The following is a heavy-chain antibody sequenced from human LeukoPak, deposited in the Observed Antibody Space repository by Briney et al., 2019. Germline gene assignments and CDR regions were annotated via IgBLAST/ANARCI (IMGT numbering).Heavy chain of an antibody. CDR1: GGSISSSSYY. V-gene: IGHV4-39*01. Sequence: SETLSLTCTVSGGSISSSSYYWGWIRQPPGKGLEWIGSIYYSGSTYYNPSLKSRVTISVDTSKNQFSLKLSSVTAADTAVYYCARTIYEYYDFWSGPRDDAFDIWGQGTMVTVSS. D-gene: IGHD3-3*01. CDR2: IYYSGST. CDR3: ARTIYEYYDFWSGPRDDAFDI. J-gene: IGHJ3*02.